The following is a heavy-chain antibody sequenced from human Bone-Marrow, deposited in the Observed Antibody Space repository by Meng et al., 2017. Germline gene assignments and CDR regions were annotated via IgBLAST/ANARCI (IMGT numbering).Heavy chain of an antibody. CDR1: GFTFSDYW. CDR3: ARAYYDFWSGYSPHFDY. J-gene: IGHJ4*02. D-gene: IGHD3-3*01. CDR2: ISTDGSIT. Sequence: GESLKISCAASGFTFSDYWMQWVRQAPGKGLVWVSRISTDGSITTYADSVKGRFTISRDNVENTLFLQMNSLRAEDTAVYYCARAYYDFWSGYSPHFDYWGQGTLVTVSS. V-gene: IGHV3-74*01.